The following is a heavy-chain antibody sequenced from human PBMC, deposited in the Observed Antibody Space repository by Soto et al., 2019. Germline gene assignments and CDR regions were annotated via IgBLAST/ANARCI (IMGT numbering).Heavy chain of an antibody. CDR2: IIPIFGTA. CDR1: GGTFSSYA. D-gene: IGHD6-13*01. J-gene: IGHJ6*02. V-gene: IGHV1-69*06. Sequence: SVKVSCKTSGGTFSSYAISWVRQAPGQGLEWMGGIIPIFGTANYAQKFQGRVTITADKSTSTAYMELSSLRSEDTAVYYCARDGSSSWYSYGMDVWGQGTTVTVS. CDR3: ARDGSSSWYSYGMDV.